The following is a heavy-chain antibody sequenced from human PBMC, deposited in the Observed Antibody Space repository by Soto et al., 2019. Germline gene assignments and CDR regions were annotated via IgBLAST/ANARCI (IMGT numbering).Heavy chain of an antibody. CDR1: GYTFTRYY. J-gene: IGHJ6*02. Sequence: ASVKVSCKASGYTFTRYYMHWVRQAPGQGLEWMGIINPTDISTVYAQKFQGRVTMTRDTSTSTVYMELSSLRSEDTAVYYCARGSGYHYYGMDVWGQGTTVTVSS. CDR3: ARGSGYHYYGMDV. CDR2: INPTDIST. V-gene: IGHV1-46*01. D-gene: IGHD3-3*01.